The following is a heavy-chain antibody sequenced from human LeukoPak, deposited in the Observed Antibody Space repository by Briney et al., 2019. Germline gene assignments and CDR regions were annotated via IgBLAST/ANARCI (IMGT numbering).Heavy chain of an antibody. CDR3: AKDMMDSSSWYNAFDI. D-gene: IGHD6-13*01. Sequence: GGSLRLSCAASGFTFSSYWMHWVRQAPGKGLVWVSRINSDGSSTSYADSVKGRFTISRDNAKNTLYLQMDSLRAEDTALYYCAKDMMDSSSWYNAFDIWGQGTMVTVSS. CDR1: GFTFSSYW. J-gene: IGHJ3*02. CDR2: INSDGSST. V-gene: IGHV3-74*01.